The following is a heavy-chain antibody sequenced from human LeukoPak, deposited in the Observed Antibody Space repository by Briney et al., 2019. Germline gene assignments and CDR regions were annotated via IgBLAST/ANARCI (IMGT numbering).Heavy chain of an antibody. CDR2: ISYDGNNK. Sequence: GGSLRLSCAASGFTFSSYWMSWVRQAPGKGLEWLAVISYDGNNKYYADSVKGRFTISRDNSKNTLYLQLTSLRAEDTAVYFCARVLSHGTYDYWGQGTLVTVSS. CDR3: ARVLSHGTYDY. D-gene: IGHD2/OR15-2a*01. V-gene: IGHV3-30-3*01. J-gene: IGHJ4*02. CDR1: GFTFSSYW.